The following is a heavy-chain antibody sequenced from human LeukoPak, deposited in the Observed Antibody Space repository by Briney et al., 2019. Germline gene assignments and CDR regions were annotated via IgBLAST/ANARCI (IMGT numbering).Heavy chain of an antibody. D-gene: IGHD5-24*01. CDR1: GGSFSGYY. CDR3: ARLAVATMRVDY. Sequence: PSETLSLTCAVYGGSFSGYYWSWIRQPPGKGLEWIGEINHSGSTNYNPSLKSRVTISVDTSKNQFSLKLSSVTAADTAVYYCARLAVATMRVDYRGQGTLVTVSS. V-gene: IGHV4-34*01. CDR2: INHSGST. J-gene: IGHJ4*02.